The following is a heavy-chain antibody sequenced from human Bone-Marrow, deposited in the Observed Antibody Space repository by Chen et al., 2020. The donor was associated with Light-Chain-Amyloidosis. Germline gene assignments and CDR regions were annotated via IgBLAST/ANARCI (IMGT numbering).Heavy chain of an antibody. Sequence: QVQLQQSGPGLVKPSETLSLTCSVSGVSLSAYYWSWIRQPPGKGLEWIGYPYWGGSTTYKPSLKSRVTISVDMSKNQFSLELTSVTAADAAVYYCAKDSDNGMDVWGQGTTVTVSS. J-gene: IGHJ6*02. CDR1: GVSLSAYY. CDR2: PYWGGST. V-gene: IGHV4-59*01. D-gene: IGHD3-10*01. CDR3: AKDSDNGMDV.